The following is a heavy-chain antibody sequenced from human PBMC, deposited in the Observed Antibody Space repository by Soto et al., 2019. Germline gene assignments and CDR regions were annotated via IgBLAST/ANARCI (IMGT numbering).Heavy chain of an antibody. V-gene: IGHV4-59*08. J-gene: IGHJ6*02. CDR1: GGSISSYY. Sequence: SETLSLTCTVSGGSISSYYWSWIRQPPGKGLEWIGYIYYSGSTNYNPSLQSRITISVDTSKNQFSLRLSSVTAADTAVYYYARLGSSGLYYGLDVWGQGTTVTVSS. CDR3: ARLGSSGLYYGLDV. CDR2: IYYSGST. D-gene: IGHD6-19*01.